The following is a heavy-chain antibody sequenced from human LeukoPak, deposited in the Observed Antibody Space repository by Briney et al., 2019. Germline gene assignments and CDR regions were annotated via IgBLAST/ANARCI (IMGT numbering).Heavy chain of an antibody. D-gene: IGHD3-3*01. CDR3: ARGWESLSSDY. CDR1: GFTFSSYA. J-gene: IGHJ4*02. Sequence: GRSLRLSCAASGFTFSSYAMHCVRQAPGKGLEWVAVISYDGSNKYYADSVKGRFTISRDNSKNTLYLQMNSLRAEDTAVYYCARGWESLSSDYWGQGTLVTVSS. CDR2: ISYDGSNK. V-gene: IGHV3-30-3*01.